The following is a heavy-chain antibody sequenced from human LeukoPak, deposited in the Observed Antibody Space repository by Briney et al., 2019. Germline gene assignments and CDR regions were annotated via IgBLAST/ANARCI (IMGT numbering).Heavy chain of an antibody. V-gene: IGHV4-34*01. CDR3: ARDGLVRGLELYYYGMDV. CDR1: GGSLSGYY. CDR2: INHSGST. J-gene: IGHJ6*02. Sequence: SETLSLTCAVYGGSLSGYYWSWIRQPPGKGLEWIGEINHSGSTNYNPSLKSRVTISVDTSKNQFPLKLSSVTAADTAVYYCARDGLVRGLELYYYGMDVWGQGTTVTVSS. D-gene: IGHD3-10*01.